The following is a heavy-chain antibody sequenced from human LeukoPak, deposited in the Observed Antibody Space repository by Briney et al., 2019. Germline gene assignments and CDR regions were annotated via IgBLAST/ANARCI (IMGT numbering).Heavy chain of an antibody. J-gene: IGHJ6*03. CDR3: ARVAMVRGVHNYYYMDV. CDR1: GFTFSSYE. CDR2: ISSSGSTI. V-gene: IGHV3-48*03. D-gene: IGHD3-10*01. Sequence: PGGSLRLSCAASGFTFSSYEMNWVPQAPGKGLEWVSYISSSGSTIYYADSVKGRFTISRDNAKNSLYLQMNSLRAEDTAVYYCARVAMVRGVHNYYYMDVWGKGTTVTISS.